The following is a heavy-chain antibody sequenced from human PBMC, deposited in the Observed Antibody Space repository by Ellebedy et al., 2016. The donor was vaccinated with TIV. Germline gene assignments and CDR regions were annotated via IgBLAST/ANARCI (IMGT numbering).Heavy chain of an antibody. CDR1: GFTFSSYS. J-gene: IGHJ6*02. D-gene: IGHD5-18*01. CDR3: ARGDGGYSYGPGGMDV. Sequence: PGGSLRLSCAASGFTFSSYSMNWVRQAPGKGLEWVSYISSSSNTIYYADSVKGRFTISRDNAKNSLYLQMSSLRVEDTAVYYCARGDGGYSYGPGGMDVWGQGTTVTVSS. V-gene: IGHV3-48*01. CDR2: ISSSSNTI.